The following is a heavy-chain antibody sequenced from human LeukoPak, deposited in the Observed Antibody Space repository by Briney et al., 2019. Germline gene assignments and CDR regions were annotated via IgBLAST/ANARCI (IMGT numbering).Heavy chain of an antibody. CDR2: IKQDGNEK. CDR1: GGSIRSYY. CDR3: VAGKEN. Sequence: ETLSLTCTVSGGSIRSYYWSWVRQAPGKGLEWVAMIKQDGNEKYYVDSVKGRFTISRDNAKNSLYLQMNSLRPEDTAVYYCVAGKENWGHGTLVTVSS. J-gene: IGHJ4*01. V-gene: IGHV3-7*02. D-gene: IGHD6-19*01.